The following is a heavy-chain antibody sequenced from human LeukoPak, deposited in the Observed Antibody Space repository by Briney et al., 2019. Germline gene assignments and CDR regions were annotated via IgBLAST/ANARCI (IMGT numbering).Heavy chain of an antibody. D-gene: IGHD1-26*01. CDR2: IRSKAYGGTT. J-gene: IGHJ3*02. CDR3: AKDLWERSI. Sequence: PGGSLRLSCTASGFTFGDYAMSWVRQAPGKGLEWVSFIRSKAYGGTTEYAASVKGRFTISRDDSKSIAYLQMNSLRTEDTAVYYCAKDLWERSIWGQGTIVTVSS. V-gene: IGHV3-49*04. CDR1: GFTFGDYA.